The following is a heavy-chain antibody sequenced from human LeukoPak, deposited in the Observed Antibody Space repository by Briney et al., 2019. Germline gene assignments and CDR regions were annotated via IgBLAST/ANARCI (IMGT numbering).Heavy chain of an antibody. CDR2: IYYSGST. CDR3: ARVGGFIAARLRWFDP. D-gene: IGHD6-6*01. Sequence: PSQTLSLTCTVSGASISSGIYYWSWIRQPPGKGLEWIGYIYYSGSTNYNPSLKSRVTISVDTSKNQFSLKLSSVTAADTAVYYCARVGGFIAARLRWFDPWGQGTLVTVSS. CDR1: GASISSGIYY. J-gene: IGHJ5*02. V-gene: IGHV4-61*01.